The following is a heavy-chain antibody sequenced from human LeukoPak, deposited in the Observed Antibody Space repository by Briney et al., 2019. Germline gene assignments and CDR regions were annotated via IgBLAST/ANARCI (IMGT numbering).Heavy chain of an antibody. Sequence: GGSLRLSCAASGFTFDNYAMNWVRQAPGKGLEWLSYIRGGGAVTRYSDSVKGRSTISTDNSTNTLYLQMNHLRAEDTAIYYCAKCSASYYNDAFDIWGRGTMVTVSS. V-gene: IGHV3-23*01. J-gene: IGHJ3*02. CDR3: AKCSASYYNDAFDI. CDR2: IRGGGAVT. CDR1: GFTFDNYA. D-gene: IGHD3-10*02.